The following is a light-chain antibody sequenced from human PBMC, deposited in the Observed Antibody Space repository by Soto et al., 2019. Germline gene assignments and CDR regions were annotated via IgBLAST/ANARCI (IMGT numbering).Light chain of an antibody. J-gene: IGKJ5*01. CDR1: QSVSNNY. Sequence: EIVLTQSPGTLSLSPGERATLSCRASQSVSNNYLAWYQQKPGQAPRLLIYGASNRATGIPDRFSGSGSGTDFTLTISSLEPEDFAVYYCQQRSNWPITFGQGTRLEI. CDR2: GAS. V-gene: IGKV3D-20*02. CDR3: QQRSNWPIT.